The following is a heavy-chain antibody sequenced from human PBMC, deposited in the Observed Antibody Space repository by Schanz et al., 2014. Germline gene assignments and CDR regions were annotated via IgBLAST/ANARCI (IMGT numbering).Heavy chain of an antibody. D-gene: IGHD3-9*01. CDR2: ISVYNHNK. CDR3: AKAEYDILTDSYSRLDP. V-gene: IGHV1-18*01. Sequence: QVQLVQSGAEVKKPGASVRVSCKASGGTLDTYKIAWVRQVPGQGLEWMGWISVYNHNKEYDQKFQGRVTMTTDTSTSTAYMELRSLRSDDTAVYYCAKAEYDILTDSYSRLDPWGQGTLVTVSS. J-gene: IGHJ5*02. CDR1: GGTLDTYK.